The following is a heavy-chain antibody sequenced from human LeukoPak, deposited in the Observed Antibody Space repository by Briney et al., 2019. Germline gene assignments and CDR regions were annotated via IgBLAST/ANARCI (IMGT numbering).Heavy chain of an antibody. J-gene: IGHJ4*02. CDR2: IYYSGST. V-gene: IGHV4-59*08. D-gene: IGHD6-19*01. CDR3: ARRHSSGWSHFDY. CDR1: GGSISSYY. Sequence: NPSETLSLTCTVSGGSISSYYWSWIRQPPGKGLEWIGYIYYSGSTNYNPSLKSRVTISVDTSKNQFSLKLSSVTAADTAVYYCARRHSSGWSHFDYWGQGTLVTVSS.